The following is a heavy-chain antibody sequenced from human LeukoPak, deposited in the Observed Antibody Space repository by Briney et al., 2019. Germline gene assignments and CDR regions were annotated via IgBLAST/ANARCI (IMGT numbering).Heavy chain of an antibody. Sequence: PGGSLRLSCAASGFTFSSYAMSWVRQAPGKGLEWVSAISGSGGSTYYADSVKGRFTISRGNSKNTLYLQMNSLRAEDTAVYYCAKEGLSIFGVVITPITDYWGQGTLVTVSS. CDR2: ISGSGGST. CDR1: GFTFSSYA. D-gene: IGHD3-3*01. J-gene: IGHJ4*02. V-gene: IGHV3-23*01. CDR3: AKEGLSIFGVVITPITDY.